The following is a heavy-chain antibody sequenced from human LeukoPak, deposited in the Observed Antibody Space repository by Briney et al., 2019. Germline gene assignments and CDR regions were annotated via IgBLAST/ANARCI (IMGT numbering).Heavy chain of an antibody. D-gene: IGHD3-22*01. Sequence: GRSLRLSRAASGFTFSSYAMHWVRQAPGKGLEWVAVISYDGSNKYYADSVKGRFTISRDNSKNTLYLQMNSLRAEDTAVYYCARDTDYYDSSGYYYGAFDIWGQGTMVTVSS. J-gene: IGHJ3*02. CDR1: GFTFSSYA. CDR3: ARDTDYYDSSGYYYGAFDI. CDR2: ISYDGSNK. V-gene: IGHV3-30-3*01.